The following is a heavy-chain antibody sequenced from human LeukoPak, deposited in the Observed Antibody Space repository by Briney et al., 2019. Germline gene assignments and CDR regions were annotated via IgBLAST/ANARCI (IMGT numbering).Heavy chain of an antibody. V-gene: IGHV4-34*01. Sequence: SETLSLTCAVYSGSFSGYYWNWIREPPGKGLEWIGEINHSGITNYNPSLKSRVTISVDTSKNQFSLKLNSMTAADTAVYYCARGYSSGADWFDPWGQGTLVSVPS. CDR1: SGSFSGYY. CDR2: INHSGIT. D-gene: IGHD6-19*01. CDR3: ARGYSSGADWFDP. J-gene: IGHJ5*02.